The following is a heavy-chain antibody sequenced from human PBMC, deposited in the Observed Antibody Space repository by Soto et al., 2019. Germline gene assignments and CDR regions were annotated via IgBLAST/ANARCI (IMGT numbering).Heavy chain of an antibody. Sequence: GASLKISCAASGFTFSNYAMSWVRQAPGKGLEWVSAISGSGGSTFYADSVKGRFTISRDNSKNTLYLQMNSLGAEDTAVYYCAKDSNKYSSSLRGRYFDYWGQGIGVTVSS. CDR3: AKDSNKYSSSLRGRYFDY. D-gene: IGHD4-4*01. CDR2: ISGSGGST. J-gene: IGHJ4*02. V-gene: IGHV3-23*01. CDR1: GFTFSNYA.